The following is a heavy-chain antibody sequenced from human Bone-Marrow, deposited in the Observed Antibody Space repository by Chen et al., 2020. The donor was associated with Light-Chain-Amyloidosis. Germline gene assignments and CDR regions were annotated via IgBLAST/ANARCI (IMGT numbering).Heavy chain of an antibody. CDR2: IYPDDSYA. Sequence: EVKKPGESLKISCKGSGYTFPNYWIGWVRQMPGKGLEWMGVIYPDDSYARYSPSFEGQVTISADKSITTAYLQWRSLKASDTAMYYCARRRDGYNFDYWGQGTLVTVSS. D-gene: IGHD5-12*01. V-gene: IGHV5-51*01. CDR1: GYTFPNYW. J-gene: IGHJ4*02. CDR3: ARRRDGYNFDY.